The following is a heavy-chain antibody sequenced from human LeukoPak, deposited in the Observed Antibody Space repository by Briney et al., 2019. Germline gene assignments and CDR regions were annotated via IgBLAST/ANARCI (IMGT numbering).Heavy chain of an antibody. CDR3: AKGDITMIPD. CDR1: GFTVSNSY. Sequence: PGGSLRLSXAASGFTVSNSYMSWVRQAPGKGLEWVSVIYSGGSTHYADSVKGRFTISRDNSKNTLYLQMNSLRAEDTAVYYCAKGDITMIPDWGQGTLVTVSS. J-gene: IGHJ4*02. V-gene: IGHV3-53*01. CDR2: IYSGGST. D-gene: IGHD3-22*01.